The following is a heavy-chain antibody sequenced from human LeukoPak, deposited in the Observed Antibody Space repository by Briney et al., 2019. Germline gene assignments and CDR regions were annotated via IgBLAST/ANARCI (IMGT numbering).Heavy chain of an antibody. CDR2: IYPGDSDT. Sequence: GESLKISCKGSGYSFTSYWIGWVRQMPGKGLEWMGIIYPGDSDTRYSPSFQGQVTISADKSISTAYLQWGSLKASDTAMYYCARQGVAYYYDSSGYSQIDYWGQGTLVTVSS. J-gene: IGHJ4*02. D-gene: IGHD3-22*01. CDR3: ARQGVAYYYDSSGYSQIDY. CDR1: GYSFTSYW. V-gene: IGHV5-51*01.